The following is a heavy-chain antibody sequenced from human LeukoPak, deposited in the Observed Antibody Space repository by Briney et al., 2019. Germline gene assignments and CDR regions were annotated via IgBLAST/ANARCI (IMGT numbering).Heavy chain of an antibody. CDR3: ARVKVSHFDY. V-gene: IGHV3-23*01. D-gene: IGHD2-8*01. CDR1: GFTFSSYA. J-gene: IGHJ4*02. Sequence: GGYLRLSCAASGFTFSSYAMSWVRQAPGKGLEWVSAISGSGGSTYYADSVKGRFTISRDNSKNTLYLQMNSLRAEDTAVYYCARVKVSHFDYWGQGTLVTVSS. CDR2: ISGSGGST.